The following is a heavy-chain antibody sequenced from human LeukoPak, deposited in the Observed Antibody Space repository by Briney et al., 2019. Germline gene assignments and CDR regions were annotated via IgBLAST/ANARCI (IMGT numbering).Heavy chain of an antibody. CDR1: GFTFSSHA. D-gene: IGHD5-18*01. V-gene: IGHV3-23*01. CDR2: VSGSGDNT. Sequence: GGSLRLSCAASGFTFSSHAMSWVRQATGEGLEWVSAVSGSGDNTYYADSVKGRFTISRDNSKNTLYLHMSSLRAEDTAVYYCACTAYYYYYLDVWGKGTTVTVSS. J-gene: IGHJ6*03. CDR3: ACTAYYYYYLDV.